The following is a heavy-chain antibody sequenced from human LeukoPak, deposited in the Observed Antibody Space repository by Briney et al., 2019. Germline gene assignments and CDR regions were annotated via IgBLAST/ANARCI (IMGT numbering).Heavy chain of an antibody. Sequence: ASVKVSCKASGGTFSSYTISWVRQAPGQGLEWMGGIIPIFGTANYAQKFQGRVTITTDESTSTAYMELSSLRSEDTAVYYCARSPQINYDSSGYYPNYYYYMDVWGKGTTVTVSS. CDR3: ARSPQINYDSSGYYPNYYYYMDV. J-gene: IGHJ6*03. CDR1: GGTFSSYT. V-gene: IGHV1-69*05. CDR2: IIPIFGTA. D-gene: IGHD3-22*01.